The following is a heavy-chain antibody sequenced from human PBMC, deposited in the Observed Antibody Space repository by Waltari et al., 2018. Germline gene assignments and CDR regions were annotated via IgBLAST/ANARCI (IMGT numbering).Heavy chain of an antibody. V-gene: IGHV4-30-4*08. CDR1: GGSISSGDYY. J-gene: IGHJ4*02. Sequence: QVQLQESGPGLVKPSQTLSLTCTVSGGSISSGDYYWSWIRQPPGKGLEWIGYIYYSGSTYYNPSLKSRVTISVDTSKNQFSLKLSSVTAADTAVYYCARAVGDFWSGYWAFDYWGQGTLVTVSS. CDR2: IYYSGST. D-gene: IGHD3-3*01. CDR3: ARAVGDFWSGYWAFDY.